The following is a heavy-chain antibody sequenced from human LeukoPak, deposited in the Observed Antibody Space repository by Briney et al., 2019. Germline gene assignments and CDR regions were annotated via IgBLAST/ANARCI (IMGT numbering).Heavy chain of an antibody. D-gene: IGHD6-13*01. J-gene: IGHJ4*02. CDR1: GGSFSGYY. V-gene: IGHV4-4*07. CDR3: AREGIAAAGVDFDY. Sequence: PSETLSLTCAVYGGSFSGYYWSWIRQPAGRGLEWIGRIYTSGSTNYNPSLKSRVTMSVDTSKNQFSLKLSSVTAADTAVYYCAREGIAAAGVDFDYWGQGTLVTVSS. CDR2: IYTSGST.